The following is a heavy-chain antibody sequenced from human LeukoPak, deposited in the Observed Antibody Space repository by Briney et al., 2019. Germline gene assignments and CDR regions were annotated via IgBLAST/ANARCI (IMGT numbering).Heavy chain of an antibody. J-gene: IGHJ5*02. CDR1: GYTFTSYG. CDR2: ISAYNGNT. D-gene: IGHD2-2*01. Sequence: GASVKVSCKASGYTFTSYGISWVRQAPGQGLEWMGWISAYNGNTNYAQKLQGRVTMTTDTSTSTAYMELRSLRSDDTAVYYCARDRGEDIVVVPAARRNWFAPWGQGTLVTVSS. V-gene: IGHV1-18*01. CDR3: ARDRGEDIVVVPAARRNWFAP.